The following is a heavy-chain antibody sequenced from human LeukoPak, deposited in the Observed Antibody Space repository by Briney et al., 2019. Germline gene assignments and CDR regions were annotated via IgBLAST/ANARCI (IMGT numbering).Heavy chain of an antibody. CDR1: GFTFSSYS. D-gene: IGHD5-18*01. Sequence: GGSLRLSCAASGFTFSSYSMNGVRQAPGKGLEWVSSISSSSSYIYYADSVKGRFTISRDNAKNSLYLQMNSLRAEDTAVYYCARVPYSYGYIDYWGQGTLVTVSS. CDR3: ARVPYSYGYIDY. CDR2: ISSSSSYI. V-gene: IGHV3-21*01. J-gene: IGHJ4*02.